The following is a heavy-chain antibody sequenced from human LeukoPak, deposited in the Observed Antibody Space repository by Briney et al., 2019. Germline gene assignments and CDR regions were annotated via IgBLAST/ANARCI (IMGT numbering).Heavy chain of an antibody. CDR2: IYYSGST. J-gene: IGHJ6*02. CDR1: GGSISPYY. Sequence: SETLSLTCTVSGGSISPYYWSWIRQPPGKGLEWIGYIYYSGSTNYNPSLKSRVAISVDTSKNQFSLKLSSVTAADTAVYYCARGLYYYGMDVWGQGTTVTVSS. V-gene: IGHV4-59*08. CDR3: ARGLYYYGMDV.